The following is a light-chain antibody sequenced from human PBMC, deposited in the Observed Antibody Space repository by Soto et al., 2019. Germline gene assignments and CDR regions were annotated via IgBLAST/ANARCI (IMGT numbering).Light chain of an antibody. CDR1: SSDIGNYY. J-gene: IGLJ2*01. Sequence: QSVLTQPPSVSAAPGQEVTIACSGSSSDIGNYYVSWYQQLRGTDPKLLIYDNNKRPSGIPDRISGSKSGTSATLTITGLQTGDEADYYCLTCDSSLSVVVLGGGTKVTVL. V-gene: IGLV1-51*01. CDR3: LTCDSSLSVVV. CDR2: DNN.